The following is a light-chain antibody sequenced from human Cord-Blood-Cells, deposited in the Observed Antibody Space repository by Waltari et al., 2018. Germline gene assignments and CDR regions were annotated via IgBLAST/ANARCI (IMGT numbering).Light chain of an antibody. V-gene: IGKV1-39*01. CDR2: AAS. CDR1: QSISSY. Sequence: DIQMTQSPSSLSASVGDRVTITCRASQSISSYLNWYQQKPGKAPKLLIYAASSLQSGVPLRFSGSGSGTDFTLTISSLQPEDFATYYCQQSYSKVTFGPGTKVDIK. J-gene: IGKJ3*01. CDR3: QQSYSKVT.